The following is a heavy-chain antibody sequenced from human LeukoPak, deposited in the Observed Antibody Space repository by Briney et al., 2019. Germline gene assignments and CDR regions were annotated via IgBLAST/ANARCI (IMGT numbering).Heavy chain of an antibody. D-gene: IGHD3-16*01. Sequence: GGSLRLSCVASGFTFSNYWLTWVRQAPGKGLECVANIKQDGSEKYYVDSVKGRFTISRDNAKNSLYLQMNSLRVEDTAVYYCARDHVGGKYYYMDVWGKGTTVTVSS. CDR3: ARDHVGGKYYYMDV. CDR1: GFTFSNYW. J-gene: IGHJ6*03. CDR2: IKQDGSEK. V-gene: IGHV3-7*01.